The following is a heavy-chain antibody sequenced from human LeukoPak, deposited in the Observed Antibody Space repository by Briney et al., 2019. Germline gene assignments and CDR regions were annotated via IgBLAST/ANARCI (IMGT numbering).Heavy chain of an antibody. D-gene: IGHD6-6*01. CDR2: ISSDGSST. Sequence: GGSLRLSCAASGFTFRNHWMHWVRQTPGKGLVWVSRISSDGSSTTYADSVKGRFTISRDNAKNTLYLQMNNLRAEDTAMYYCARDQRVTGRPDIDYWGQGTLAIVSS. CDR3: ARDQRVTGRPDIDY. V-gene: IGHV3-74*03. CDR1: GFTFRNHW. J-gene: IGHJ4*02.